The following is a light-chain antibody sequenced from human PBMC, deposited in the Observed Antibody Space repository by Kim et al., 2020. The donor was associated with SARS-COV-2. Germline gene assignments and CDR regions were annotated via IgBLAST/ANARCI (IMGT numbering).Light chain of an antibody. CDR3: QQTYTTPLT. CDR2: TAS. J-gene: IGKJ4*01. CDR1: QSIASY. Sequence: ASVGDTVTITCRASQSIASYLNWYRQKPGEAPNVLIFTASILHSGGPSRFSGSGSGTEFTLTINSLQPEDFATYYCQQTYTTPLTFGGGIKVDIK. V-gene: IGKV1-39*01.